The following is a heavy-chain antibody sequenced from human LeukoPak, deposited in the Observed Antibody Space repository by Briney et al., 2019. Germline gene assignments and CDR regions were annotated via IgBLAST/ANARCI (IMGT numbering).Heavy chain of an antibody. V-gene: IGHV3-53*01. J-gene: IGHJ4*02. CDR2: LYSGGST. CDR3: ARAPSQGYSSGWYLDY. Sequence: PGGSLRLSCKASGFIVSSNYMSWVRQAPGKGPEWVSVLYSGGSTYYADSVKGRFTISRDNSKNTLYLQMNSLRAEDTAVYYCARAPSQGYSSGWYLDYWGQGTLVTVSS. CDR1: GFIVSSNY. D-gene: IGHD6-19*01.